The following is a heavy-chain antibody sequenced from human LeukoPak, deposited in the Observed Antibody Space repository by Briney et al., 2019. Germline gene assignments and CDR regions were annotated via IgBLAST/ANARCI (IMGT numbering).Heavy chain of an antibody. CDR2: INHSGST. V-gene: IGHV4-34*01. CDR1: GGSLSGYS. Sequence: SETLSLTCAVYGGSLSGYSWSWIRQPPGKGLEWIGEINHSGSTNYNPSLKSRVTISVDTSKNQFSLKLSSVTAADTAVYYCARGGTIFGVVLLDPWGQGTLVTVSS. CDR3: ARGGTIFGVVLLDP. D-gene: IGHD3-3*01. J-gene: IGHJ5*02.